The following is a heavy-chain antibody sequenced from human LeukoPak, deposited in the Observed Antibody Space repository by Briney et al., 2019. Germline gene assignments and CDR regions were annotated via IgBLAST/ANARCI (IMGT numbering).Heavy chain of an antibody. V-gene: IGHV3-30-3*01. Sequence: PGGSLRLSCAASGFTFSSYAMHWVRQAPGKGLEWVADISYDGSNKYYADSVKGRFTISRDNSKNTLYVQMNSLRAEDTAVYFCARDQGYSGYGSGSAGYWGQGTLVTVSS. D-gene: IGHD5-12*01. J-gene: IGHJ4*02. CDR2: ISYDGSNK. CDR3: ARDQGYSGYGSGSAGY. CDR1: GFTFSSYA.